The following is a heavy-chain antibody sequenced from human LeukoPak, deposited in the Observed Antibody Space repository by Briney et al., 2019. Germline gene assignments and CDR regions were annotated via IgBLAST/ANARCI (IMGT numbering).Heavy chain of an antibody. CDR3: ARVFDSGSQAYFYYMDV. D-gene: IGHD3-10*01. J-gene: IGHJ6*03. CDR1: GFTFNDYG. CDR2: INWNGGST. Sequence: GGSLRLSCAASGFTFNDYGMSWVRQAPGKGLEGVSGINWNGGSTGYVDSVKGRFIISRDNAKNSLYLQMNSLRAEDTAVYYCARVFDSGSQAYFYYMDVWGKGTTVIISS. V-gene: IGHV3-20*04.